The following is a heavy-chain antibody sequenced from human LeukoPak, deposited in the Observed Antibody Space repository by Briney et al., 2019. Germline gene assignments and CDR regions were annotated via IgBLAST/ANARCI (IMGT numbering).Heavy chain of an antibody. V-gene: IGHV4-34*01. CDR3: ARTMVRGVIITKRHNWFDP. CDR1: GGSFSRYY. J-gene: IGHJ5*02. Sequence: SETLSLTCAVYGGSFSRYYWSWIRQPPGKGLEWIGEINHSGSTNYNPTLKSRVTISVDTSKNQFSLKLSSVTAADTAVYYCARTMVRGVIITKRHNWFDPWGQGTLVTVSS. CDR2: INHSGST. D-gene: IGHD3-10*01.